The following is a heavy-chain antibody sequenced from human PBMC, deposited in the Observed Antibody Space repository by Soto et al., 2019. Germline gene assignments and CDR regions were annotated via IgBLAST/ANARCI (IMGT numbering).Heavy chain of an antibody. CDR1: GFTFSSYG. V-gene: IGHV3-33*01. CDR2: IWYDGSNK. CDR3: ASKGFFGVVTSYYYYGMDV. J-gene: IGHJ6*02. Sequence: GGSLRLSCAASGFTFSSYGMHWVRQAPGKGLEWVAVIWYDGSNKYYADSVKGRFTISRDNSKNTLYLQMNSLRAEDTAVYYCASKGFFGVVTSYYYYGMDVWGQGTTVTVSS. D-gene: IGHD3-3*01.